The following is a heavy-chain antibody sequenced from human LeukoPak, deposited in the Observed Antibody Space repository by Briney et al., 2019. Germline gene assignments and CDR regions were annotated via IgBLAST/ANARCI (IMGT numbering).Heavy chain of an antibody. J-gene: IGHJ4*02. CDR1: GFTFSSYE. V-gene: IGHV3-48*03. CDR2: ISRSATTI. D-gene: IGHD3-9*01. Sequence: PGGSLRLSCAASGFTFSSYEMNWVRQAPGKGLEWVSSISRSATTIYYADSVKGRFTISRDSSKNTLYLQMNRLGAEDTAVYYCARGGGGNSDFLTTYTGASLSFDYWGQGALVTVSS. CDR3: ARGGGGNSDFLTTYTGASLSFDY.